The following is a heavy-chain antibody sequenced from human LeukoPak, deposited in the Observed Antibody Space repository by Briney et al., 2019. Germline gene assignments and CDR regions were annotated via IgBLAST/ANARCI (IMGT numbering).Heavy chain of an antibody. V-gene: IGHV3-30*18. CDR3: AKEPRVVTASYYFDY. CDR2: ISYDGSNK. D-gene: IGHD2-21*02. Sequence: GGSLRLSCAASGFTFSSYGMHWVRQAPGKGLEWVAVISYDGSNKYYADSVKGRFTISRDNSKNTLYLQMNSLRAEETAVYYCAKEPRVVTASYYFDYWGQGTLVTVSS. CDR1: GFTFSSYG. J-gene: IGHJ4*02.